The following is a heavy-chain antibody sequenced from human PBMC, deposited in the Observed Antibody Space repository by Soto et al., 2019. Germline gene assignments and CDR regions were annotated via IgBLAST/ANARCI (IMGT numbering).Heavy chain of an antibody. CDR3: ARDPTPFRGDPLDY. Sequence: HVQLVQSGADVKKPGASVKVSCKASGYTFINYYMHWVRQAPGQGLEWMGMINPSVGSTTYAQRFQGRVTMTTDTSTSTVFMALNSLRSEDTAVYYCARDPTPFRGDPLDYWGQGTLVTVSS. CDR2: INPSVGST. V-gene: IGHV1-46*01. J-gene: IGHJ4*02. D-gene: IGHD3-16*01. CDR1: GYTFINYY.